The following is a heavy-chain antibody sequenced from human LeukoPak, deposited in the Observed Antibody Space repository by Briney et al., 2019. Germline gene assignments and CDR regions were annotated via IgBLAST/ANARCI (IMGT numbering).Heavy chain of an antibody. D-gene: IGHD3-22*01. CDR2: FDPEDGET. V-gene: IGHV1-24*01. CDR3: ATRGLPRRYYYDSRGFYGMDV. CDR1: GYTLTELS. J-gene: IGHJ6*02. Sequence: ASVKVSCKVSGYTLTELSMHWVRQAPGKGLEWMGGFDPEDGETIYAQKFQGRVTMTEDTSTDTAYMELSSLRSEDTAVYYCATRGLPRRYYYDSRGFYGMDVWGQGPRSPSP.